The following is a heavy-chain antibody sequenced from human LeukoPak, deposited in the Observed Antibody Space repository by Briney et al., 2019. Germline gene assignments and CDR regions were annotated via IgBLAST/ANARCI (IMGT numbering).Heavy chain of an antibody. CDR3: ARERKNYGDYDFDY. V-gene: IGHV4-30-2*01. J-gene: IGHJ4*02. CDR2: IYHSGST. D-gene: IGHD4-17*01. Sequence: SQTLSLTCTVSGGSISSGGYYWSWIRQPPGKGLEWIGYIYHSGSTYYNPSLKSRVTISVDRSKNQFSLKLSSVTAADTAVYYCARERKNYGDYDFDYWGQGTLVTVSS. CDR1: GGSISSGGYY.